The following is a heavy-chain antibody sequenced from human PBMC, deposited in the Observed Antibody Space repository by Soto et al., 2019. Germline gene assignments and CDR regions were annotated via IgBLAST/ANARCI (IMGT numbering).Heavy chain of an antibody. CDR3: ARVRANDYEIDY. J-gene: IGHJ4*02. D-gene: IGHD4-17*01. Sequence: EVQLVESGGGLVQPGGSLRLSCAASGFMFGSYWMTWVRHAPGKGLEWVANIKRDGSEKFYVDSVKGRFTISRDNADNSLFLHMNSLRADDTAIYYCARVRANDYEIDYWGQGALVTVS. V-gene: IGHV3-7*03. CDR2: IKRDGSEK. CDR1: GFMFGSYW.